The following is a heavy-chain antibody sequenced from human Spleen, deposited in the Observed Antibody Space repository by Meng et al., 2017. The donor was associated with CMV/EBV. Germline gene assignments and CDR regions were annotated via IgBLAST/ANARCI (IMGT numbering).Heavy chain of an antibody. Sequence: SETLSLTCTVSGGSISSGDYYWSWIRQPPGKGLEWIGYIYYSGSTCYNPSLKSRVTISVDTSKNQFSLKLSSVTAADTAVYYCARGLCSSTSCYAYYYGMDVWGQGTTVTVSS. CDR3: ARGLCSSTSCYAYYYGMDV. CDR2: IYYSGST. CDR1: GGSISSGDYY. D-gene: IGHD2-2*01. V-gene: IGHV4-30-4*08. J-gene: IGHJ6*02.